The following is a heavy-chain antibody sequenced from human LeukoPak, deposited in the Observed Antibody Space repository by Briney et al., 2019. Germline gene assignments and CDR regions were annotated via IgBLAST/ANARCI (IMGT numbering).Heavy chain of an antibody. CDR2: ISTSGSTI. CDR3: ARRMIVVVDAFDI. Sequence: GGSLRLSCAASGFTFSDYYMSWIRQAPGKGLEWVSYISTSGSTIYYADPVKGRFTISRDNARNSLYLEMNSLRAEDTAVYYCARRMIVVVDAFDIWGEGTMVTASS. D-gene: IGHD3-22*01. CDR1: GFTFSDYY. V-gene: IGHV3-11*01. J-gene: IGHJ3*02.